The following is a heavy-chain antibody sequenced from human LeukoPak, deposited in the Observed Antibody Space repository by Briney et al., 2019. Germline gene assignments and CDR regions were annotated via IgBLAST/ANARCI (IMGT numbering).Heavy chain of an antibody. CDR1: GFTFSGYW. V-gene: IGHV3-7*01. Sequence: GGSLRLSCAASGFTFSGYWMSWVRQAPGKGLEWVANIKQDGSEKYYVDSVKGRFTISRDNAKNSLYLQMNSLRAEDTAVYYCAKVRDFWSGYRTHYFDYWGQGTLVTVSS. CDR3: AKVRDFWSGYRTHYFDY. CDR2: IKQDGSEK. D-gene: IGHD3-3*01. J-gene: IGHJ4*02.